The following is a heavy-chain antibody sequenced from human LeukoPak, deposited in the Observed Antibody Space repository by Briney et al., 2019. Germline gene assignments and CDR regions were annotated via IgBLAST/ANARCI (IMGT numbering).Heavy chain of an antibody. D-gene: IGHD3-16*01. CDR1: GFTFSGHA. J-gene: IGHJ4*02. CDR2: ISGGGGST. V-gene: IGHV3-23*01. Sequence: GGSLRLSCEVSGFTFSGHAMGWVRQAPGEGLEWVSVISGGGGSTYYADSLKGRFTISRDNSKNTLYLQMNSLTAADTAVYYCAKGVGEFGFRFDSWGQGTLVTVSS. CDR3: AKGVGEFGFRFDS.